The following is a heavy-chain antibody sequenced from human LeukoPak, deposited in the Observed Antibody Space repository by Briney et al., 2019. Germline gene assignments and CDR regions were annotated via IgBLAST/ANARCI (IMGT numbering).Heavy chain of an antibody. CDR3: ARHPQQYGDYLSAYYFDY. D-gene: IGHD4-17*01. CDR1: GYSFTSFW. Sequence: GESLKISCKGSGYSFTSFWIGWVRQMPGKGLEWMGIIYPGDSDTRYSPSFQGQVTISADNSISTAYLQWSSLKASDTAMYYCARHPQQYGDYLSAYYFDYWGQGTLVTVSS. CDR2: IYPGDSDT. V-gene: IGHV5-51*01. J-gene: IGHJ4*02.